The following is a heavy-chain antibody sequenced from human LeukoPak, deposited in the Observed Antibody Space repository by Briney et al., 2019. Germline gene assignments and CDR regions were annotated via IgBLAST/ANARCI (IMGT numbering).Heavy chain of an antibody. CDR3: ARVADYSNYDYYYYMDV. V-gene: IGHV4-34*01. CDR1: GGSFSGYY. Sequence: SETLSLTCAVYGGSFSGYYWSWIRHPPGKGRECIGENNHRGSTNYNPSLKSRVTISVDTSKNQFSLKLSSVTAADTAVYYCARVADYSNYDYYYYMDVWGKGTTVTVSS. CDR2: NNHRGST. J-gene: IGHJ6*03. D-gene: IGHD4-11*01.